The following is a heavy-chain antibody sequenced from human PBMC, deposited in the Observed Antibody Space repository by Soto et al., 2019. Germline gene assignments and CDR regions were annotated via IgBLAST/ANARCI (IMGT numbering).Heavy chain of an antibody. CDR2: IKSKTDDGTI. Sequence: GSLRLYCPVSVFSVRNAWMTWVRQAPGKGLEWVGRIKSKTDDGTIDYAAPVKGRFTISRDDSKKMLYLQMDSLKTEDTAVYYCTTDPALGDFDYWGQGTLVTSPQ. J-gene: IGHJ4*02. CDR1: VFSVRNAW. V-gene: IGHV3-15*01. D-gene: IGHD3-10*01. CDR3: TTDPALGDFDY.